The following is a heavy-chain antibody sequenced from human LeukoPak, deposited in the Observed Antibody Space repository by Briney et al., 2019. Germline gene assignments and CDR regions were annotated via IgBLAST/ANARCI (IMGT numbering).Heavy chain of an antibody. CDR2: INHSGST. CDR1: GGSFSGYY. Sequence: SETLSLTCAVYGGSFSGYYWSWIRQPPGKGLEWIGEINHSGSTNYNPSLKSRVTISVDTSKNQFSLKLSSVTAADTAVYYCAREGDTTTLFLDYWGQGTLVTVSS. J-gene: IGHJ4*02. D-gene: IGHD5-18*01. CDR3: AREGDTTTLFLDY. V-gene: IGHV4-34*01.